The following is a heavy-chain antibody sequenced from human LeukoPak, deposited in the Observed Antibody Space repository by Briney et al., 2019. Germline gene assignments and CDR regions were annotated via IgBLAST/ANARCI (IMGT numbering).Heavy chain of an antibody. CDR2: INWNGGST. J-gene: IGHJ4*02. D-gene: IGHD6-13*01. CDR1: GFTFDDYG. Sequence: GGSLRLSCAASGFTFDDYGMSWGRQAPGKGLEWVSGINWNGGSTGYADSVKGRFTISRDNAKNSLYLRAEDTALYYCARAIQQQLVERYYFDYWGRGTLVTVSS. CDR3: ARAIQQQLVERYYFDY. V-gene: IGHV3-20*04.